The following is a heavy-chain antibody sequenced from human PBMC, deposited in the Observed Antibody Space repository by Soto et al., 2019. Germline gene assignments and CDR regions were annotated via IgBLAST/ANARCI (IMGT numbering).Heavy chain of an antibody. D-gene: IGHD3-3*01. Sequence: PGGSLRLSCAASGFTFSSYAMHWVRQAPGKGLEWVAVISYDGSDKYYADSVKGRFTISRDNSKDTVYLQMNSLRAEDTAVYYCARVESTAGGLDPWGQGTLVTVSS. J-gene: IGHJ5*02. CDR1: GFTFSSYA. CDR2: ISYDGSDK. CDR3: ARVESTAGGLDP. V-gene: IGHV3-30-3*01.